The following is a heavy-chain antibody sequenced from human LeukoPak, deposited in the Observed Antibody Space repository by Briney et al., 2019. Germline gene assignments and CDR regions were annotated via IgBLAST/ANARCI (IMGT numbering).Heavy chain of an antibody. V-gene: IGHV3-21*01. CDR3: ARDSTDYDILTGYSASYYFDY. CDR2: ISSSSSYI. D-gene: IGHD3-9*01. CDR1: GFTFSSYS. Sequence: PGGSLRLSCAASGFTFSSYSMNWVRQAPGKGLEWVSSISSSSSYIYYADSVKGRFTISRDNAKNSLYLQMNSLRAEDTAVYYCARDSTDYDILTGYSASYYFDYWGQGTLVTVSS. J-gene: IGHJ4*02.